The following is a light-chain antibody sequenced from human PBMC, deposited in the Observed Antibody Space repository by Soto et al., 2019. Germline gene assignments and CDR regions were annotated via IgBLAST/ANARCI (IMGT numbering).Light chain of an antibody. Sequence: DIQMTQSPSSLSASVGDRVTITCQASQDINNCLNWYHQKPGKAPKLLIYDASNLETGVPSRFSGSGSGTHGTFTISSLQKEDTATYYCQQYDNLTLTFGPGTKVDIK. CDR1: QDINNC. CDR2: DAS. J-gene: IGKJ3*01. CDR3: QQYDNLTLT. V-gene: IGKV1-33*01.